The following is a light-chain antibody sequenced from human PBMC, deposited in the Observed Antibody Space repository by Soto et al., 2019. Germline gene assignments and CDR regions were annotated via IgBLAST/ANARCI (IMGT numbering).Light chain of an antibody. Sequence: EIVMTQSPLSLPVTPGEPASISCRSSQSLLHSDGYNYLAWYLQKPGHSPQLLIDLASSRASGVPDRFSGSGSGTYFTLKISRVEAEDVGVYYCMQALQTHTFGGGTKVEI. J-gene: IGKJ4*01. CDR3: MQALQTHT. V-gene: IGKV2-28*01. CDR1: QSLLHSDGYNY. CDR2: LAS.